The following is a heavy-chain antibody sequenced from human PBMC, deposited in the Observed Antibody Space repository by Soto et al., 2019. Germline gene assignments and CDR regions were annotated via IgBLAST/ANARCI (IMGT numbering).Heavy chain of an antibody. CDR3: TTDSLFTGQLVRMDN. Sequence: SLRLSCAASGFTFSDAWVNWVRQAPGKGVEWVGRIKSKIDGGTTDFAAPVKGRFAISRDDSRDMVYMEMYSLKTDDTAVYYCTTDSLFTGQLVRMDNWGHGTLVTVSS. CDR2: IKSKIDGGTT. CDR1: GFTFSDAW. D-gene: IGHD3-9*01. J-gene: IGHJ4*01. V-gene: IGHV3-15*07.